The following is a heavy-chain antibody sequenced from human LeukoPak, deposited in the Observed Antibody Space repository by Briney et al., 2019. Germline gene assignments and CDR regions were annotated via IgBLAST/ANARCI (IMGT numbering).Heavy chain of an antibody. V-gene: IGHV3-9*01. CDR3: AKERMVRGVIIKRAHGWFDP. D-gene: IGHD3-10*01. CDR1: GFTFDDYA. Sequence: PGGSLRLSCAASGFTFDDYAMHWVRQAPGKGLEWVSGISWNSGSIGYADSVKGRFTISRDNAKNSLYLQMNSLRAEDTAVYYCAKERMVRGVIIKRAHGWFDPWGQGTLVTVSS. J-gene: IGHJ5*02. CDR2: ISWNSGSI.